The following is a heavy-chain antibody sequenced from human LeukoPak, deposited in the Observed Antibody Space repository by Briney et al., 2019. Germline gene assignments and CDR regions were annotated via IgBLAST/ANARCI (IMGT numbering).Heavy chain of an antibody. D-gene: IGHD2-2*01. J-gene: IGHJ6*03. CDR1: GFTFSSYA. V-gene: IGHV3-23*01. Sequence: PGRSLRLSCAASGFTFSSYAMSWVRQAPGKGLECVSSISHDGYRTYYADSVKGRFTISRDNSKNTLYLQMNSLRAEDTAVYYCAKGLSPEPAAGNYYYYMDVWGKGATVTVSS. CDR3: AKGLSPEPAAGNYYYYMDV. CDR2: ISHDGYRT.